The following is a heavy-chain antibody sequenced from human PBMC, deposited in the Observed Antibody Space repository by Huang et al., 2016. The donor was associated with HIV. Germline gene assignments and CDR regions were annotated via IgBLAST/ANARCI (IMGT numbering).Heavy chain of an antibody. CDR3: ASGEYGKNAYDI. Sequence: QLHLQQSGPGLVRPSETLSLICTVSGGSITSSNHYWGWIRQTPGKGLEWIGNFYYSGDAYYTPSIKNRVSISIDTSKSQFSLRLSSVIATDTAVYYCASGEYGKNAYDIWGQGTVVTVS. D-gene: IGHD2-2*01. V-gene: IGHV4-39*01. CDR2: FYYSGDA. CDR1: GGSITSSNHY. J-gene: IGHJ3*02.